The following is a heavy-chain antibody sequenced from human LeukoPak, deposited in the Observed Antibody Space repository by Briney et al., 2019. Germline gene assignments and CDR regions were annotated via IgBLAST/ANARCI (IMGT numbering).Heavy chain of an antibody. CDR1: GFTFSNYA. D-gene: IGHD5-12*01. Sequence: GGSLRLSCAASGFTFSNYAMHWVRQAPGKGLEWVAVISYDGSNKYYADSVKGRFTISRDNSKNTLYLQMNSLRAEGTAVYYCAKTALSGYDQYYFDYWGQGTLVTVSS. V-gene: IGHV3-30-3*02. CDR2: ISYDGSNK. J-gene: IGHJ4*02. CDR3: AKTALSGYDQYYFDY.